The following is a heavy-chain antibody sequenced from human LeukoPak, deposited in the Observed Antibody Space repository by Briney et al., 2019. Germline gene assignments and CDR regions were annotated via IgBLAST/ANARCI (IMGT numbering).Heavy chain of an antibody. D-gene: IGHD6-19*01. CDR3: ARGGDSSGWYIGY. CDR2: ISSSGSTI. V-gene: IGHV3-48*04. Sequence: RTGGSLRLSCAASGFTFSSYSMNWVRQAPGKGLEWVSYISSSGSTIYYADSVKGRFTISRDNAKNSLYLQMNSLRAEDTAVYYCARGGDSSGWYIGYWGQGTLVTVSS. CDR1: GFTFSSYS. J-gene: IGHJ4*02.